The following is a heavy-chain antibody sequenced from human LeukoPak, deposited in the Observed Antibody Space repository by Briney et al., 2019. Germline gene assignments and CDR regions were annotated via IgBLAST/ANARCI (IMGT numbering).Heavy chain of an antibody. Sequence: PGGSLRLSCAASGFTFSSYSMNWVRQAPGKGLEWVSYISGTSSTIYYADSVKGRFTISRDNAKNSLYLQMNSLRAEDTAVYYCASRYGYVDYWGQGTLVTVSS. J-gene: IGHJ4*02. D-gene: IGHD5-18*01. V-gene: IGHV3-48*01. CDR1: GFTFSSYS. CDR2: ISGTSSTI. CDR3: ASRYGYVDY.